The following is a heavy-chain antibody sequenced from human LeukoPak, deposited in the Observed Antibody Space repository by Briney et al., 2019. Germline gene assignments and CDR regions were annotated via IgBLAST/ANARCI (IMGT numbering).Heavy chain of an antibody. CDR2: INTSNEHP. Sequence: ASVKVSCKAFGYTFSNYAMNWVRQAPGQGLEWMGCINTSNEHPTYAQGFTGRFVFSLDTSVSTAYLQISNLKAEDTAVYFCAKAPGYYGSGTYQRGIDYWGQGTLVTVSS. D-gene: IGHD3-10*01. CDR1: GYTFSNYA. CDR3: AKAPGYYGSGTYQRGIDY. V-gene: IGHV7-4-1*02. J-gene: IGHJ4*02.